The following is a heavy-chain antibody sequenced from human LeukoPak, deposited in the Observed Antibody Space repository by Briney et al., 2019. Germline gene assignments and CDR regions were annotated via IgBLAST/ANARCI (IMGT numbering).Heavy chain of an antibody. CDR3: ARSGPGRRWLHWYFDL. D-gene: IGHD5-24*01. Sequence: ASVKVSCKASGYTFTDYYIHWVRQAPGQGLEWMGWINPNSGDTKYAQKLQGRVTMTRDTSISTAYMELSRLTSEDTAVYYCARSGPGRRWLHWYFDLWGRGTLVTVSS. CDR2: INPNSGDT. V-gene: IGHV1-2*02. J-gene: IGHJ2*01. CDR1: GYTFTDYY.